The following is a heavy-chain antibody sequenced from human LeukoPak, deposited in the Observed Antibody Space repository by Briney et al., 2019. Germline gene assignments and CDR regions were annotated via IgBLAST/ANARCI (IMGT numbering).Heavy chain of an antibody. CDR3: ARDNLRTYDY. Sequence: GGSLRLSCATSGFTLSSYWMTWVRQAPGQGLEWVANINLDGSVQWYADSVKGRFTVSRDNAKNSVYLQMNSLRAEDTAVYYCARDNLRTYDYWGQGTLVTVSS. D-gene: IGHD4-17*01. CDR1: GFTLSSYW. J-gene: IGHJ4*02. V-gene: IGHV3-7*03. CDR2: INLDGSVQ.